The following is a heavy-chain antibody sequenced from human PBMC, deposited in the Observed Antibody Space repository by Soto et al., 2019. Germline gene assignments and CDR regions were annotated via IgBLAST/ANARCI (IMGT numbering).Heavy chain of an antibody. CDR1: GGTFSDFA. CDR3: ARDRIQLRLGKYSFNAMDV. Sequence: QVQLVQSGAEMRKPGSSLRVSCKASGGTFSDFAFSWVRQAPGQGLEWMGGIVPRFGSPNYAQKFGGRVTITADTSTSTGYMELSSLRFDDTAVYFCARDRIQLRLGKYSFNAMDVWGQGTTITVSS. J-gene: IGHJ6*02. V-gene: IGHV1-69*06. D-gene: IGHD3-16*01. CDR2: IVPRFGSP.